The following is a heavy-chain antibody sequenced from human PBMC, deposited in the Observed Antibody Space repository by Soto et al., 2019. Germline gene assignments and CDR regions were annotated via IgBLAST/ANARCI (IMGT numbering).Heavy chain of an antibody. CDR2: ISYDGSNK. J-gene: IGHJ3*02. D-gene: IGHD3-22*01. CDR3: ARVADYYDSSGYNDAFDI. V-gene: IGHV3-30-3*01. Sequence: QVQLVESGGGVVQPGRSLRLSCAASGFTFSSYAMHWVRQAPGKGLEWVAVISYDGSNKYYADSVKGRFTISRDNSKNTLYLQMNSLRAEDTSVYYCARVADYYDSSGYNDAFDIWGQGTMVTVSS. CDR1: GFTFSSYA.